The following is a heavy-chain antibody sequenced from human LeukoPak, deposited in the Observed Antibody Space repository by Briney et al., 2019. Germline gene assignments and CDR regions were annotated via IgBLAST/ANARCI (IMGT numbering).Heavy chain of an antibody. D-gene: IGHD2-15*01. V-gene: IGHV3-21*01. CDR2: ISSSSSYI. Sequence: GGSLRLSCAASGFTFSSYSMNWVRQAPGKGLEWVSSISSSSSYIYYADSVKGRFTISRDNAKNSLYLQMNSLRAEDTAVYYCARDTGCSGGSCYRAVFRLYYYYGMDVWGKGTTVTVSS. CDR3: ARDTGCSGGSCYRAVFRLYYYYGMDV. J-gene: IGHJ6*04. CDR1: GFTFSSYS.